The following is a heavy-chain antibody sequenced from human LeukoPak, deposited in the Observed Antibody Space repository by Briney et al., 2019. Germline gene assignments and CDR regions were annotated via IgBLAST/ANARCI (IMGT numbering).Heavy chain of an antibody. CDR1: GFTFSSYS. CDR2: ISNSSSYI. D-gene: IGHD3-16*02. V-gene: IGHV3-21*01. CDR3: ARQANHNTYYDYVWGSYRSFDY. Sequence: PGGSLRLSCAASGFTFSSYSMNWVRQAPGKGLEWVSSISNSSSYIYYADSVKGRFTISRDNAKNSLYLQMNSLRAEDTAVYYCARQANHNTYYDYVWGSYRSFDYWGQGTLVTVSS. J-gene: IGHJ4*02.